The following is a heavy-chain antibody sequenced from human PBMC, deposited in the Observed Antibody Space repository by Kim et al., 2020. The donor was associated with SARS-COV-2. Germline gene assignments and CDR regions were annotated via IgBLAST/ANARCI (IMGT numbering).Heavy chain of an antibody. CDR3: ARGLHSQGAAFDI. CDR1: GFTFSSYD. Sequence: GGSLRLSCAASGFTFSSYDMYWVRQATGKGLEWVSAIAIAGDTYYPGSVKGRFTISRENAKNSLYLHMNSLRAGDTAVYYCARGLHSQGAAFDIWGQGTMVTVSS. CDR2: IAIAGDT. V-gene: IGHV3-13*04. J-gene: IGHJ3*02. D-gene: IGHD2-15*01.